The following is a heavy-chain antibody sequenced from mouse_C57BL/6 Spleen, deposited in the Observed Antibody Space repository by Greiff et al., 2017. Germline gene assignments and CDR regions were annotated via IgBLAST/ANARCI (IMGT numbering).Heavy chain of an antibody. J-gene: IGHJ2*01. Sequence: ELQLQQSGPELVKPGASVKISCKASGYTFTDYYMNWVKQSHGKSLEWIGDINPNNGGTSYNQKFKGKATLTVDKSSSTAYMELRSLTSEDSAVYYCARDDYDFDYWGQGTTLTVSS. V-gene: IGHV1-26*01. CDR2: INPNNGGT. D-gene: IGHD2-4*01. CDR3: ARDDYDFDY. CDR1: GYTFTDYY.